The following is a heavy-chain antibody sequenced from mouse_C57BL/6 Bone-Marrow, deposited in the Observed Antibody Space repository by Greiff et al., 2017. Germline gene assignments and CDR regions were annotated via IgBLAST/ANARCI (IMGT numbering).Heavy chain of an antibody. CDR1: GYTFTSYW. Sequence: QVQLQQPGAELVKPGASVKLSCKASGYTFTSYWMQWVKQRPGQGLEWIGEIDPSDSYTNYNQKFKGKATLTVDTSSRTAYMQLSSLTSEDSAVYYCARTGPTVVATDYWGQGTTLTVSS. D-gene: IGHD1-1*01. V-gene: IGHV1-50*01. CDR2: IDPSDSYT. J-gene: IGHJ2*01. CDR3: ARTGPTVVATDY.